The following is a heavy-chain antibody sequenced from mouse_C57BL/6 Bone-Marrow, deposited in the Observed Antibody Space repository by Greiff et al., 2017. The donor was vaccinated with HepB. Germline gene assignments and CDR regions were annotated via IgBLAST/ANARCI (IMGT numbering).Heavy chain of an antibody. Sequence: QVQLQQSGSELRSPGSSVKLSCKDFESEVFPIAYMSWVRQKPGHGFEWIGGILPSIGRTIYGEKFEDKATLDADTLSNTAYLELNSLTSEDSAIYYCARNHYYCSSHWYFDVWGTGTTVTVSS. J-gene: IGHJ1*03. CDR2: ILPSIGRT. CDR1: ESEVFPIAY. CDR3: ARNHYYCSSHWYFDV. D-gene: IGHD1-1*01. V-gene: IGHV15-2*01.